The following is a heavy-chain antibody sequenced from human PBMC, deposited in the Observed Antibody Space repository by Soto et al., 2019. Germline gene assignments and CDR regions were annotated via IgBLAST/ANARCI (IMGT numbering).Heavy chain of an antibody. CDR1: GFTFSSYS. J-gene: IGHJ4*02. D-gene: IGHD6-13*01. Sequence: PGGSLRLSCAASGFTFSSYSMNWVRQAPGKGLEWVSSISSSSSYIYYADSVKGRFTISRDNAKNSLYLQMNSLRAEDTAVYYCAIPGIAAAGPGKGSDFDYWGQGTLVTVSS. CDR2: ISSSSSYI. CDR3: AIPGIAAAGPGKGSDFDY. V-gene: IGHV3-21*01.